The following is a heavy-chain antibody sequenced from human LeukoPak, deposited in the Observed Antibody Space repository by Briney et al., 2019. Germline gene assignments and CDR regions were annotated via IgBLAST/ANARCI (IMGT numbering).Heavy chain of an antibody. CDR3: ARTDSSGYYYWFDP. D-gene: IGHD3-22*01. CDR2: IYHSGST. J-gene: IGHJ5*02. CDR1: GGSISSGGYS. V-gene: IGHV4-30-2*01. Sequence: ASETLSLTCAVSGGSISSGGYSWSWIRQPPGKGLEWIGYIYHSGSTYYNPSLKSRVTISVDRSKNQFSLKLSSVTAADTAVYYCARTDSSGYYYWFDPWGQGTLVTVSS.